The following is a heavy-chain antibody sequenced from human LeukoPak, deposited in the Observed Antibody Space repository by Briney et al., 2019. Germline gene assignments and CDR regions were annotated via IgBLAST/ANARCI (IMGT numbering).Heavy chain of an antibody. V-gene: IGHV4-4*07. CDR2: IYTSGST. CDR1: GGSISSYY. D-gene: IGHD6-19*01. CDR3: ARDRSSGWYGGYYLDY. Sequence: PSETLSLTCTVSGGSISSYYWSWIRQPAGKGLEWIGRIYTSGSTNYNPSLKSRVTMSVDTSKNQFSLKLSSVTAADTAVYYCARDRSSGWYGGYYLDYWGQGTLVTVSS. J-gene: IGHJ4*02.